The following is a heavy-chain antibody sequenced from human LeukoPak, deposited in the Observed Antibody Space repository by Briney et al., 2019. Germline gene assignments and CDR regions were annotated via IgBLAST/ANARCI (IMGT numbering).Heavy chain of an antibody. Sequence: GGSLRLSCAASGFTFSSYAMSWVRQAPGKGLEWVSVISGSGGSTYYADSVKGRFTISRDNSKNTLYLRMNSLRAEDTAVYYCAKAVAGTFDYWGQGTLVTVSS. D-gene: IGHD6-19*01. CDR2: ISGSGGST. J-gene: IGHJ4*02. V-gene: IGHV3-23*01. CDR1: GFTFSSYA. CDR3: AKAVAGTFDY.